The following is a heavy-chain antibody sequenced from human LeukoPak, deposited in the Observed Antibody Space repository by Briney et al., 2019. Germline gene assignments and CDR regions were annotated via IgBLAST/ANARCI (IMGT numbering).Heavy chain of an antibody. D-gene: IGHD6-19*01. CDR1: GYTFTSYA. CDR2: INAGNGNT. J-gene: IGHJ3*02. CDR3: ARSSVAPHAFDI. V-gene: IGHV1-3*01. Sequence: GASVKVSCKASGYTFTSYAMHWVRQAPGQRLEWMGWINAGNGNTKYSQKFQGRVTITRDTSASTAYIELSSLRSEDTAVYYCARSSVAPHAFDIWGQGTMVTVSS.